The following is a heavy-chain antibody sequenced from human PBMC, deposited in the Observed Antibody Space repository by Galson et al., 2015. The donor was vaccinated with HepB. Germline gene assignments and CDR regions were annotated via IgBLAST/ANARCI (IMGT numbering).Heavy chain of an antibody. CDR2: INSDETST. Sequence: SLRLSCAASGFTFSRFWMHWVRQAPGKGLMWVSRINSDETSTSYADSVKGRLTISRDNAKNTLYLQMNSLRAEDTAVYYCARGPAGPLCGAFDIWGQGTMVTVSS. D-gene: IGHD6-19*01. CDR3: ARGPAGPLCGAFDI. CDR1: GFTFSRFW. V-gene: IGHV3-74*01. J-gene: IGHJ3*02.